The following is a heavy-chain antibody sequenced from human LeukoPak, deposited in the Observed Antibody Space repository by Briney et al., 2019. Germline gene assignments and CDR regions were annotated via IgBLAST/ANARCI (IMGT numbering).Heavy chain of an antibody. CDR2: IYYSGST. CDR3: ARAGYEGAFDI. D-gene: IGHD5-12*01. J-gene: IGHJ3*02. Sequence: SETLSLTCTVSGGSISSYYWSWIRQPPGKGLEWIGYIYYSGSTNYNPSLKSRVTISVDTSKNQFSLKLSSVTAADTAVYYCARAGYEGAFDIWGQGTMVTVSS. CDR1: GGSISSYY. V-gene: IGHV4-59*12.